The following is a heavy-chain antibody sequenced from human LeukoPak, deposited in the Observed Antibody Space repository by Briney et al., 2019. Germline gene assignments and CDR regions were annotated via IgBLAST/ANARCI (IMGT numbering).Heavy chain of an antibody. CDR2: ISGSGGST. CDR3: AKDFGRGIVVVPAAFYDAFDI. CDR1: GFTFSSYA. J-gene: IGHJ3*02. Sequence: GGSLRLSCAASGFTFSSYAMSWVRQAPGKGLEWVPAISGSGGSTYYADSVKGRFTISRDNSKNTLYLQMNSLRAEDTAVYYCAKDFGRGIVVVPAAFYDAFDIWGQGTMVTVSS. V-gene: IGHV3-23*01. D-gene: IGHD2-2*01.